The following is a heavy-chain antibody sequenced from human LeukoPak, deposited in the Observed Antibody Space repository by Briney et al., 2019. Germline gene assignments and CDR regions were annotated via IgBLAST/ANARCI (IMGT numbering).Heavy chain of an antibody. CDR3: AKGVVPGY. J-gene: IGHJ4*02. Sequence: PGGSLRLSCAASGFTFDDYTMHWVRQAPGKGLEWVSAISGSGGSTYYADSVKGRFTISRDNSKNTLYLQMNSLRAEDTAVYYCAKGVVPGYWGQGTLVTVSS. D-gene: IGHD2-2*01. CDR2: ISGSGGST. CDR1: GFTFDDYT. V-gene: IGHV3-23*01.